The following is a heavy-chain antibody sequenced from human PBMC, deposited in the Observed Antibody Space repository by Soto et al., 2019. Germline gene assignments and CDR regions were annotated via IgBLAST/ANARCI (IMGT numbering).Heavy chain of an antibody. CDR1: GYSFTSYG. CDR3: GRCRVNTCAMDV. J-gene: IGHJ6*02. CDR2: ISPHNGNT. V-gene: IGHV1-18*01. Sequence: SVEVSFRASGYSFTSYGINWVRQAPGQGPEWMGWISPHNGNTNYAQNVKGRVSMTTDISTNTVHLEVRSLRSDDTAVYYCGRCRVNTCAMDVWGQGTTVTVSS.